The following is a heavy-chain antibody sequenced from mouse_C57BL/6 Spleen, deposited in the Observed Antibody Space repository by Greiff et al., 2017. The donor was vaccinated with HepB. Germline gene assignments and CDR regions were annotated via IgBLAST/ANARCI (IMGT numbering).Heavy chain of an antibody. V-gene: IGHV14-4*01. D-gene: IGHD2-2*01. CDR3: TTGLWLKYFDV. CDR1: GFNIKDDY. CDR2: IDPENGDT. J-gene: IGHJ1*03. Sequence: VQLQQSGAELVRPGASVKLSCTASGFNIKDDYMHWVKQRPEQGLEWIGWIDPENGDTEYASKFQGKATITADKSSNTAYLQLSSLTSEDTAVYYCTTGLWLKYFDVWGTGTTVTVSS.